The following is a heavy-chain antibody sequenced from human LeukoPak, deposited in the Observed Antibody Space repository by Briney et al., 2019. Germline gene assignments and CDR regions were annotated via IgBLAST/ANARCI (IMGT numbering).Heavy chain of an antibody. CDR2: INHSGST. D-gene: IGHD3-22*01. V-gene: IGHV4-34*01. CDR3: ARGPYSYDSSGAFDI. J-gene: IGHJ3*02. CDR1: GGSFSGYY. Sequence: PSETLSLTCAVYGGSFSGYYWSWIRQPPGKGLEWIGEINHSGSTNYNPSLKSRVTISVDTSKNQFSMRLSSVTAADTAVYFCARGPYSYDSSGAFDIWGQGTMVTVSS.